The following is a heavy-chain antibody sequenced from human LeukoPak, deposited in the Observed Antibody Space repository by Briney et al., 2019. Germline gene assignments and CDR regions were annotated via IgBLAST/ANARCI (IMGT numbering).Heavy chain of an antibody. CDR2: IYYSGST. J-gene: IGHJ6*03. V-gene: IGHV4-59*04. CDR3: AGGSSSSAHYYYYYMDV. Sequence: SETLSLTCTVSGGSISTYYWSWIRQPPGKGLEWIGSIYYSGSTYYNPSLKSRVTISVDTSKNQFSLKLSSVTAADTAVYYCAGGSSSSAHYYYYYMDVWGKGTTVTVSS. CDR1: GGSISTYY. D-gene: IGHD6-6*01.